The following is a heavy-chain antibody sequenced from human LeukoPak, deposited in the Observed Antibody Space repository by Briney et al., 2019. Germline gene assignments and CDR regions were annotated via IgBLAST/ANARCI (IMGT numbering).Heavy chain of an antibody. CDR3: ARAGSSWYGIDY. V-gene: IGHV1-69*01. CDR1: GGTFSSYA. D-gene: IGHD6-13*01. J-gene: IGHJ4*02. CDR2: IIPIFGTA. Sequence: PWASVKVSCKASGGTFSSYAISWVRQAPGQGLEWMGGIIPIFGTANYAQKFQGRVTITADEPTSTAYMELSSLRSEDTAVYYCARAGSSWYGIDYWGQGTLVTVSS.